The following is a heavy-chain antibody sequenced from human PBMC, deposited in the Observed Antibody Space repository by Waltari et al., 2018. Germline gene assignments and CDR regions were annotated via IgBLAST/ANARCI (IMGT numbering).Heavy chain of an antibody. J-gene: IGHJ4*02. CDR3: ARVLRLPVDY. D-gene: IGHD4-17*01. Sequence: QVQLLQSGAEFKKPGASVKVSCKASGYTFTSYDINWVRQATGQGLEWMGWTNPNSGSTGYAQKIQGRVTMTRNTSISTAYIEMSSVRSEDTAVNDCARVLRLPVDYWGQGTLVIVSA. V-gene: IGHV1-8*01. CDR2: TNPNSGST. CDR1: GYTFTSYD.